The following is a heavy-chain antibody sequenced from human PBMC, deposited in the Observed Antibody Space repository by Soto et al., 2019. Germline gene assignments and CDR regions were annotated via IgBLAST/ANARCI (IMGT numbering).Heavy chain of an antibody. V-gene: IGHV1-46*01. J-gene: IGHJ6*02. Sequence: ALVKGSWKTSGYTFTSYYIHWVRQAPGQGLEWMGIINPSGGSTSYAQKFQGRVTMTRDTSTSTVYMELSSLRSEDTAVYYCARDLREGTIFGNYCYGMDVWGQGTTVTVSS. CDR1: GYTFTSYY. D-gene: IGHD3-3*01. CDR2: INPSGGST. CDR3: ARDLREGTIFGNYCYGMDV.